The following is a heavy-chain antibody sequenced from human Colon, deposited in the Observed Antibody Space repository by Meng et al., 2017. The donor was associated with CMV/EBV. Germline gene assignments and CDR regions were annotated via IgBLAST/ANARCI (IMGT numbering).Heavy chain of an antibody. CDR2: IDNEGSGA. V-gene: IGHV3-74*01. D-gene: IGHD2-15*01. Sequence: LSCVASGFTFNKYGMHWVRQPPGGGLVWLSRIDNEGSGAIYADSVRGRFTVSRDNARNTVYLQMNNLRDEDTAVYYCARDTPHNAFEPWGHGTLVTVSS. J-gene: IGHJ5*02. CDR1: GFTFNKYG. CDR3: ARDTPHNAFEP.